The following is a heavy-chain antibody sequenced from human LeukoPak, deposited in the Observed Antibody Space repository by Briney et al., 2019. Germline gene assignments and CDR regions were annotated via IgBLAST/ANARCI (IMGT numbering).Heavy chain of an antibody. D-gene: IGHD3-10*01. CDR3: AREANYYGSGSYFEGTFDY. V-gene: IGHV4-59*13. J-gene: IGHJ4*02. CDR1: GVSITTYY. CDR2: IYHSGST. Sequence: SETLSLTCTVSGVSITTYYWSWIRQPPGKGLEWIGYIYHSGSTNYNPSLKSRVTVSVDTSKNEFSLKLTSVTAADTAVYYCAREANYYGSGSYFEGTFDYWGQGSLVTVSS.